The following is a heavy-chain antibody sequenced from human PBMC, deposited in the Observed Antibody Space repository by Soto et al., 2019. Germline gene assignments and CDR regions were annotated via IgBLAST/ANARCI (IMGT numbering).Heavy chain of an antibody. CDR1: GYTFTNYG. CDR2: ISVYNGNT. J-gene: IGHJ4*02. D-gene: IGHD2-2*01. Sequence: ASVKVSCKASGYTFTNYGISWVRQAPGQGLEWMGWISVYNGNTDYAQKLQGRVTMTTDTSTSTAYMEVRSLRSDDTAVYYCARDLDWRRYHELSYWGQGTLVTVSS. V-gene: IGHV1-18*04. CDR3: ARDLDWRRYHELSY.